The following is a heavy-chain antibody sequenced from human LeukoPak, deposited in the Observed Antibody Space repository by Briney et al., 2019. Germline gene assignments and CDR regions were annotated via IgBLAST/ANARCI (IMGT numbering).Heavy chain of an antibody. CDR1: SGSISSSSYY. CDR3: ARMIGDDAFDI. J-gene: IGHJ3*02. V-gene: IGHV4-39*01. Sequence: SETLSLTCTVSSGSISSSSYYWDWIRQPPGKGLEGIGTIYYSGTPYYNPSLKSRVTISVDTSRNQFSLKLSSVTATDTAVYYCARMIGDDAFDIWGQGTMVTVSS. CDR2: IYYSGTP. D-gene: IGHD3-22*01.